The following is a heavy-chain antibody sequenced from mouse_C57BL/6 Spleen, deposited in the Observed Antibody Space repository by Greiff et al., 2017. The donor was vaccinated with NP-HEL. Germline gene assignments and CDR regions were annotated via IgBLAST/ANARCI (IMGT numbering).Heavy chain of an antibody. CDR1: GFTFSSYA. CDR2: ISSGGDYI. CDR3: TRDPIYGRAMDY. Sequence: EVQGVESGEGLVKPGGSLKLSCAASGFTFSSYAMPWVRQTPEKRLEWVAYISSGGDYIYYADTVKGRFTISRDNARNTLYLQMSSRKSEDTAMYYCTRDPIYGRAMDYWGQGTSVTVSS. J-gene: IGHJ4*01. D-gene: IGHD1-1*01. V-gene: IGHV5-9-1*02.